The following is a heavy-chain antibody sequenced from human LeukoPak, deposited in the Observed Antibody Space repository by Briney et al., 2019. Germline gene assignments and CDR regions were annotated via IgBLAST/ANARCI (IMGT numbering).Heavy chain of an antibody. D-gene: IGHD3-16*01. CDR2: IYHSGST. CDR1: GGSISTYY. Sequence: PSETLSLTCTVSGGSISTYYWSWIRQPPGKGLEWIGYIYHSGSTNYNPSLKSRVTISVDTSKNQFSLQLNSVTPEDTAVYYCAVSGSNQWSGNWFDPWGQGALVTVSS. V-gene: IGHV4-59*12. J-gene: IGHJ5*02. CDR3: AVSGSNQWSGNWFDP.